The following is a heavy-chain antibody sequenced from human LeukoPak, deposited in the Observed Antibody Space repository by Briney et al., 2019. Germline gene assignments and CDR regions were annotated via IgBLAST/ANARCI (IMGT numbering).Heavy chain of an antibody. D-gene: IGHD6-13*01. CDR2: INLNSGGS. CDR3: ARGFGGWQLAYFDY. CDR1: GYTFTAYY. V-gene: IGHV1-2*02. J-gene: IGHJ4*02. Sequence: GASVKVSCKASGYTFTAYYMHWVRQAPGQGLEWMGWINLNSGGSNYAQKFHGRVTMTRDTSISTAYMELSRLRSDDTAVYYCARGFGGWQLAYFDYWGQGTLVTVSS.